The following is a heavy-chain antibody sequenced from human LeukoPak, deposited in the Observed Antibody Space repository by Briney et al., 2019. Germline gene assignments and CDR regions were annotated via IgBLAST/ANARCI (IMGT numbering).Heavy chain of an antibody. CDR1: GFTFSDYY. CDR3: AKDIGSSSWYSFDY. J-gene: IGHJ4*02. D-gene: IGHD6-13*01. Sequence: GGSLRLSCAASGFTFSDYYMSWIRQAPGKGLEWVSYISSSSSYTNYADSVKGRFTISRDNAKNSLYLQMNSLRAEDTALYYCAKDIGSSSWYSFDYWGQGTLVTVSS. CDR2: ISSSSSYT. V-gene: IGHV3-11*05.